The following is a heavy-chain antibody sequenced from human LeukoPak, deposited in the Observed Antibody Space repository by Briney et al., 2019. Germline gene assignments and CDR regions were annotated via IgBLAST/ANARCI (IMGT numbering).Heavy chain of an antibody. CDR3: ARDVYYDIFTGDYYYYMDV. D-gene: IGHD3-9*01. CDR1: GYTFTSYG. V-gene: IGHV1-18*01. Sequence: ASVKVSCKASGYTFTSYGISWVRQAPGQGLEWMGWISAYNGNTNYAQKLQGRVTMTTDTSTSTAYMELRSLRSDDTAVYYCARDVYYDIFTGDYYYYMDVWGKGTTVTVSS. CDR2: ISAYNGNT. J-gene: IGHJ6*03.